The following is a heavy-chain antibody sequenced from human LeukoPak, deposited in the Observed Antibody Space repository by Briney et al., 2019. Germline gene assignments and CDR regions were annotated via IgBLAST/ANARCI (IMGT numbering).Heavy chain of an antibody. CDR3: ARVASSLFGYASFDY. Sequence: SETLPLRCDVSGYSISSGWHWGWIRQPPGQGLEWIAGIYHTGTTFYNPSLKSRVTISVDTSKNQFSLKLSSVTAADTAVYYCARVASSLFGYASFDYWGQGTLVTVSS. J-gene: IGHJ4*02. D-gene: IGHD2-8*01. V-gene: IGHV4-38-2*01. CDR1: GYSISSGWH. CDR2: IYHTGTT.